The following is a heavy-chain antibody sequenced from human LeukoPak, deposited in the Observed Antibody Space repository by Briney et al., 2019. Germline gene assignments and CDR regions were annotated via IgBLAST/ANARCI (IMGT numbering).Heavy chain of an antibody. CDR2: ISLGSSTM. D-gene: IGHD2-15*01. V-gene: IGHV3-48*02. J-gene: IGHJ4*02. CDR3: ARVGNGRSWDY. CDR1: GFTFSSFT. Sequence: GGSLRLSCAASGFTFSSFTMNWARQVPGQALEWVSYISLGSSTMFYADSVKGRFTISRDNAKNSLYLQMNSLRDDDTAVYYCARVGNGRSWDYWGQGTLVSVSS.